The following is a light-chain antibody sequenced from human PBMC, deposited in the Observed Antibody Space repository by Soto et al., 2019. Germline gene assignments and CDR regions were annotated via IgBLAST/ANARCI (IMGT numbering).Light chain of an antibody. CDR1: QSISTY. CDR3: QQYNSYSRT. V-gene: IGKV1-5*03. J-gene: IGKJ1*01. Sequence: DIQLTQSPSSLSASVGDRITITCRASQSISTYLNWYQQKPGEAPTLLVYKASSLESGVPSRFSGSGSGTEFTLTISSLQPDDFATYYCQQYNSYSRTFGQGTKVDIK. CDR2: KAS.